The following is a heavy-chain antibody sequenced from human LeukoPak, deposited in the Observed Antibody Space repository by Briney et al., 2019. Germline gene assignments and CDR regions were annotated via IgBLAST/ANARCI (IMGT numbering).Heavy chain of an antibody. D-gene: IGHD4-17*01. CDR1: GYTFTSYG. Sequence: ASVKVSCMASGYTFTSYGISWVRQAAGQGLEWMGWIRAYNGNTNYAQKLQGRVTMTTDTSTSTAYMELRSLRSDDTAVYYCARDYGDYDGMDVWGQGTTVTVSS. V-gene: IGHV1-18*01. CDR3: ARDYGDYDGMDV. J-gene: IGHJ6*02. CDR2: IRAYNGNT.